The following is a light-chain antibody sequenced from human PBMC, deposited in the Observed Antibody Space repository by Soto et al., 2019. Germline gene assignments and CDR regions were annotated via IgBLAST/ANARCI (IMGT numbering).Light chain of an antibody. CDR3: QQSYVTPRT. V-gene: IGKV1-39*01. CDR1: QSISSY. CDR2: AAS. Sequence: DSQMTQSPSSLSASVGDRVTITCRASQSISSYLNWYQQKPGKAPKLLINAASSLQSGVPSRFSGSGSGTEFTLTISALQPEDFATYFCQQSYVTPRTFGQGTKVDIK. J-gene: IGKJ1*01.